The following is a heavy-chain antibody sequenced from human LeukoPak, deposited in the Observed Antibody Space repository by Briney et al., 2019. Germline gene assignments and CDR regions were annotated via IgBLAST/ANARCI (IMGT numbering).Heavy chain of an antibody. J-gene: IGHJ3*02. CDR2: INHTGST. V-gene: IGHV4-34*01. Sequence: SETLSLTCAVYGGSFSGYYWSWLRQPPGKGLEWVGEINHTGSTNYNPSLKSRVTISADTSKNQFSLKLSSVTAADTAVYYCARRRAFDIWGQGTMVTVSS. CDR1: GGSFSGYY. CDR3: ARRRAFDI.